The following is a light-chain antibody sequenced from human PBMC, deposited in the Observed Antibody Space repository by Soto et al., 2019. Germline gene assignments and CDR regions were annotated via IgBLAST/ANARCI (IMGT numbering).Light chain of an antibody. J-gene: IGKJ5*01. CDR3: QHHDSYST. CDR1: QGISSY. CDR2: AAS. Sequence: DIQLTQSPSFLSASVGDRVTITCRASQGISSYLAWYQQKPGKAPKLLIYAASTWQSGVPSRFSGSGSGTEFIPSISSLQPEDFATYDDQHHDSYSTVGRGTRLEVK. V-gene: IGKV1-9*01.